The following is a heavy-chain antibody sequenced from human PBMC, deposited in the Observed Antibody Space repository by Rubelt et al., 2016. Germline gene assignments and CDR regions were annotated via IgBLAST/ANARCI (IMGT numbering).Heavy chain of an antibody. J-gene: IGHJ4*02. CDR2: IYYSGST. Sequence: QVQLQESGPGLVKPSQTLSLTCTVSGGSISSGGYYWSWIRQHPGKGLEWIGYIYYSGSTYYNPSLNSRVTISVDTSKNQFSLKLSSVTAADTAVYYCARGKSEDGYNQNLNVDYWGQGTLVTVSS. CDR1: GGSISSGGYY. CDR3: ARGKSEDGYNQNLNVDY. V-gene: IGHV4-31*03. D-gene: IGHD5-24*01.